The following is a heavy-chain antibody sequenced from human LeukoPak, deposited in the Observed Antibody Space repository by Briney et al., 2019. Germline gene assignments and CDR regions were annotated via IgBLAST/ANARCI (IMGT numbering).Heavy chain of an antibody. J-gene: IGHJ4*02. V-gene: IGHV1-46*01. CDR2: INPSGGST. CDR3: ASVTPVDYYYGSGSYLPLDY. D-gene: IGHD3-10*01. Sequence: AASVKVSRKASGYTFTSYYMHWVRQAPGQGLEWMGIINPSGGSTSYAQKFQGRVTMTRDTSTSTVYMELSSLRSEDTAVYYCASVTPVDYYYGSGSYLPLDYWGQGTLVTVSS. CDR1: GYTFTSYY.